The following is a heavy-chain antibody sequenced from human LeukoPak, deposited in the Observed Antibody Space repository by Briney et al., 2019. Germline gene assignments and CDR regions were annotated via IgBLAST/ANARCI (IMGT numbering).Heavy chain of an antibody. CDR1: GYGFTSYW. CDR3: ARVYSGIQLWFFDY. Sequence: GESLKISCKGSGYGFTSYWIGWVRQMPGKGLEWMGIIYPGDSDTRYSPSLQGQVTISADKSISTAYLQWSGLEASDTAMYYCARVYSGIQLWFFDYWGQGTLVTVSS. V-gene: IGHV5-51*01. J-gene: IGHJ4*02. D-gene: IGHD5-18*01. CDR2: IYPGDSDT.